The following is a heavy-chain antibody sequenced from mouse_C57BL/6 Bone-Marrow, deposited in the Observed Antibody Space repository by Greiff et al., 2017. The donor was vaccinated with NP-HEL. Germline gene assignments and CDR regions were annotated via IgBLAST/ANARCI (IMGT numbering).Heavy chain of an antibody. D-gene: IGHD1-1*01. CDR1: GYSITSDY. V-gene: IGHV3-8*01. CDR3: AREAPYYYGSSHWYFDV. CDR2: ISYSGST. Sequence: VQLKESGPGLAKPSQSLSLSCSVTGYSITSDYWNWIRKFPGNKLEYMGYISYSGSTYYNPSLKSRISITRDTSKNQYYLQLNSVTTEDTATYYCAREAPYYYGSSHWYFDVWGTGTTVTVSS. J-gene: IGHJ1*03.